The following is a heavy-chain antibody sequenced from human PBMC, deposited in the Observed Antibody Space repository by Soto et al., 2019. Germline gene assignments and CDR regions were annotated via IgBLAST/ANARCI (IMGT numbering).Heavy chain of an antibody. CDR1: GCSFSSYW. CDR2: IDPSDSYT. CDR3: ASFVVCARGWVQQSRPTQRTSDL. Sequence: PGESLKISCKGSGCSFSSYWISWVLQMPWKGLEWMGRIDPSDSYTNYSPSFQGHVTISADKSISTAYLQWSSLKASDTAMYYCASFVVCARGWVQQSRPTQRTSDL. D-gene: IGHD6-13*01. J-gene: IGHJ2*01. V-gene: IGHV5-10-1*01.